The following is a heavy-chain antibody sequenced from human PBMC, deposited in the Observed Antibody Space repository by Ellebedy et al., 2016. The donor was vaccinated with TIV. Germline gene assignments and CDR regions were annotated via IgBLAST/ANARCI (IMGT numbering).Heavy chain of an antibody. CDR1: GYTFTGYY. CDR3: ERDGACGGDCYGDNY. Sequence: ASVKVSCKASGYTFTGYYIHWVRQAPGQGLEWMGWINPKNGRTNYAQKFQGRVTMTRDTSISTAYMELSWLRSDDTAVYYCERDGACGGDCYGDNYWGQGSLVTVSS. D-gene: IGHD2-21*02. J-gene: IGHJ4*02. CDR2: INPKNGRT. V-gene: IGHV1-2*02.